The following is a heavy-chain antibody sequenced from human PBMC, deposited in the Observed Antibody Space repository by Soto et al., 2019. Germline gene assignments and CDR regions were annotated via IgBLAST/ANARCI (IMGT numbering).Heavy chain of an antibody. CDR1: GGSISSGGYS. V-gene: IGHV4-30-2*06. D-gene: IGHD5-12*01. J-gene: IGHJ5*02. CDR2: IYSSGGS. CDR3: AIGDIVTGPTIGGWFDP. Sequence: QLRLQESGSGLMKPSQTLSLTCAVAGGSISSGGYSWSWIRQSPGNGLEWIGNIYSSGGSYYTPSRSSRVTMSLDTSTNQFSLTLTSVTAADPAVYYCAIGDIVTGPTIGGWFDPWGRGALVIVSS.